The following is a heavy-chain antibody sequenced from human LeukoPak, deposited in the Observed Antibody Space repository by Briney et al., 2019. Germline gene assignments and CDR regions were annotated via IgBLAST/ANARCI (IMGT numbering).Heavy chain of an antibody. CDR1: EYTFTSYD. CDR2: SNAGNANT. D-gene: IGHD3-10*01. Sequence: ASVKVCCKASEYTFTSYDMHWVSQAPGQRLEWMGWSNAGNANTKYSQKFQGRVTITRDTSASTAYMELSSLRSEDTAVYYCARGPHITMVRGPVGNWFDLWGQGTLVTVSS. J-gene: IGHJ5*02. CDR3: ARGPHITMVRGPVGNWFDL. V-gene: IGHV1-3*01.